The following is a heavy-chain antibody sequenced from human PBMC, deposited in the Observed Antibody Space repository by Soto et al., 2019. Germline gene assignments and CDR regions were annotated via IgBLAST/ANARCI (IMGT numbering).Heavy chain of an antibody. CDR2: IKHDGSEK. J-gene: IGHJ3*02. V-gene: IGHV3-7*05. D-gene: IGHD1-7*01. CDR3: ARDRPSWNYGQALDALHI. Sequence: RGPLRLSCGGSGCACSSYWRSWGRQGRGRGLEWVSNIKHDGSEKYYVDSVKGRFTISRDNAKNSLYLQMNGLRAEDTAVYYCARDRPSWNYGQALDALHIWGQGTMVTISS. CDR1: GCACSSYW.